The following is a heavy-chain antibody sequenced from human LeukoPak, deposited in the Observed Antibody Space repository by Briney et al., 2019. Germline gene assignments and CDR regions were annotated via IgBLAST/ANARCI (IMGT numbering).Heavy chain of an antibody. V-gene: IGHV1-69*06. CDR1: GYTFTSYG. J-gene: IGHJ3*02. CDR3: ARVNSLNGSSRDGYNSDAFDI. CDR2: ISPIFGTA. Sequence: SVKVSCKASGYTFTSYGINWVRQAPGQGLEWMGGISPIFGTANYAQKFQGRVTITADKSTSTAYMELSSLRSEDTAVYYCARVNSLNGSSRDGYNSDAFDIWGQGTMVTVSS. D-gene: IGHD5-24*01.